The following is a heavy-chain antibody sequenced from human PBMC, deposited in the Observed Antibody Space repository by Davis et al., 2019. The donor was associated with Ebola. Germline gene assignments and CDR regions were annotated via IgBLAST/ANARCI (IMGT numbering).Heavy chain of an antibody. V-gene: IGHV4-59*01. CDR1: GGSISSYY. CDR3: ARESQLERRFDY. D-gene: IGHD1-1*01. J-gene: IGHJ4*02. CDR2: IYYSGST. Sequence: PGGSLRLSCTVSGGSISSYYWSWIRQPPGKGLEWIGYIYYSGSTNYNPSLKSRVTISVDTSKNQFSLKLSSVTAADTAVYYCARESQLERRFDYWGQGTLVTVSS.